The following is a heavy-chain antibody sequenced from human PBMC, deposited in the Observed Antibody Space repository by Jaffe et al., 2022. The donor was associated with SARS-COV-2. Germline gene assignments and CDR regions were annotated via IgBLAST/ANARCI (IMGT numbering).Heavy chain of an antibody. CDR3: GLQGYYDSSGYYYVGY. CDR2: INPSGGST. Sequence: QVQLVQSGAEVKKPGASVKVSCKASGYTFTSYYMHWVRQAPGQGLEWMGIINPSGGSTSYAQKFQGRVTMTRDTSTSTVYMELSSLRSEDTAVYYCGLQGYYDSSGYYYVGYWGQGTLVTVSS. D-gene: IGHD3-22*01. CDR1: GYTFTSYY. J-gene: IGHJ4*02. V-gene: IGHV1-46*01.